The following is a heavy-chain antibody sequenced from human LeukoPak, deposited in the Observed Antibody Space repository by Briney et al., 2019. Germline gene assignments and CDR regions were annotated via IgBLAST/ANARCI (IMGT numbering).Heavy chain of an antibody. CDR1: GFSLTTYG. J-gene: IGHJ4*02. V-gene: IGHV3-33*01. CDR3: ARDGGSGIDY. CDR2: IWYDGSRK. Sequence: GGSPRLSCAASGFSLTTYGTHWLRQAPGKGLEWVAVIWYDGSRKFYGDSVKGRFTVSRDTFENTMYLQMNSLRVEDTAVYYCARDGGSGIDYWGQGTLVTVSS. D-gene: IGHD3-10*01.